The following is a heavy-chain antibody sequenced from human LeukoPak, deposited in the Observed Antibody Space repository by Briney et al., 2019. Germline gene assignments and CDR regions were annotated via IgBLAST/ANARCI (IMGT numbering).Heavy chain of an antibody. CDR2: ISSSSSYT. CDR1: GFTFSDYY. D-gene: IGHD3-10*01. Sequence: GGSLRLSCAASGFTFSDYYMSWIRQAPGKGLEWVSYISSSSSYTNYADSVKGRFTISRDNAKNSLYLQMSSLRAEDTAVYYCARGPRVWFGELLFDYWGQGTLVTVSS. CDR3: ARGPRVWFGELLFDY. J-gene: IGHJ4*02. V-gene: IGHV3-11*06.